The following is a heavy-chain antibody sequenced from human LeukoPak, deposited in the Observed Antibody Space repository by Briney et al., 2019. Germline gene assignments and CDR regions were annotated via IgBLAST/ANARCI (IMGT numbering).Heavy chain of an antibody. D-gene: IGHD1-7*01. J-gene: IGHJ4*02. Sequence: GSLRLSCAASGFTFSNHYMDWVRQAPGKGLEWVGRSRNKANSYSTEYAASVKGRFTISRDDSKNSLYLQMNSPKTEDTAVYYCAPLLGTWGQGTLVTVSS. CDR3: APLLGT. CDR1: GFTFSNHY. V-gene: IGHV3-72*01. CDR2: SRNKANSYST.